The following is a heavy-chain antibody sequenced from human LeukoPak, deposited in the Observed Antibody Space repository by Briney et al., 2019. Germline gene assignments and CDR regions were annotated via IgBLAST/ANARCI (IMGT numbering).Heavy chain of an antibody. Sequence: GGSLRLSCAASGFTFSSYAMHWVRQAPGKGLEWVAVISYDGSNKYYADSVKGRFTISRDNSKNTLYLQMNSLRAEDTAVYYCARDSGYCSGGSCYSGYYGMDVWGQGTTVTVSS. J-gene: IGHJ6*02. D-gene: IGHD2-15*01. V-gene: IGHV3-30-3*01. CDR1: GFTFSSYA. CDR3: ARDSGYCSGGSCYSGYYGMDV. CDR2: ISYDGSNK.